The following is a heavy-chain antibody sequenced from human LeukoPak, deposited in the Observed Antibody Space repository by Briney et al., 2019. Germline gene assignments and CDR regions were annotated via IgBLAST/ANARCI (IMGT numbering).Heavy chain of an antibody. D-gene: IGHD3-22*01. Sequence: PSETLSLTCAVYGGSFSAYYWSWIRQPPGKGLEWIGSIYYSGSTYYNPSLKSRVTISVDTSKNQFSLKLSSVTAADTAVYYCAGNFYYDSSGYYPYYWGQGTLVTVSS. CDR3: AGNFYYDSSGYYPYY. V-gene: IGHV4-34*01. CDR1: GGSFSAYY. J-gene: IGHJ4*02. CDR2: IYYSGST.